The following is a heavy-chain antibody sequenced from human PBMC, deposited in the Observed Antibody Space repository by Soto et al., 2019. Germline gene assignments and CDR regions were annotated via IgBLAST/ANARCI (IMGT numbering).Heavy chain of an antibody. CDR2: IQRSGSPI. CDR3: ARLFYNWNSWVDS. V-gene: IGHV3-11*01. J-gene: IGHJ4*02. D-gene: IGHD1-20*01. CDR1: GFSFSDFY. Sequence: GGSLRLSCAASGFSFSDFYMVWIRQAPGKGLEWISYIQRSGSPIYYADSVKGRFTISRDNAKTSLSLQMNSLRAEDTAVYYCARLFYNWNSWVDSWGQGTLVTVSS.